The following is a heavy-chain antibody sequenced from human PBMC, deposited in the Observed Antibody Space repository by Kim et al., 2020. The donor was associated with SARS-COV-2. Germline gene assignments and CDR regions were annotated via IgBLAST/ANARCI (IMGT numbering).Heavy chain of an antibody. J-gene: IGHJ4*02. CDR3: ARDLEMATPTRLDY. V-gene: IGHV3-21*01. D-gene: IGHD5-12*01. Sequence: DSVKGRFTITRDNAKNSLYLQMNSLRAEDTAVYYCARDLEMATPTRLDYWGQGTMVTVSS.